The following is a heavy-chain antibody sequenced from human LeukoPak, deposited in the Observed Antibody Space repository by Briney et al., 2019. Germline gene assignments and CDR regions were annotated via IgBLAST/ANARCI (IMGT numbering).Heavy chain of an antibody. Sequence: PGGSLRLSCAASGFTFSSYSMNWVRQAPGKGLEWVSSISSSSSYIYYADSVKGRFTISRDNAKNSLYLQMNSLRAEDTAVYYCAREKRVGYSSSWPYAFDIWGQGTMVTVSS. CDR2: ISSSSSYI. D-gene: IGHD6-13*01. V-gene: IGHV3-21*01. CDR1: GFTFSSYS. J-gene: IGHJ3*02. CDR3: AREKRVGYSSSWPYAFDI.